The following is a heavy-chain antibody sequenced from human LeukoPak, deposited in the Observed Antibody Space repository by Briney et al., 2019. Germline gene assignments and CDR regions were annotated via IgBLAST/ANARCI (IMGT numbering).Heavy chain of an antibody. CDR1: GYSFTTYH. D-gene: IGHD3-16*01. J-gene: IGHJ4*02. V-gene: IGHV1-46*01. CDR3: ARESPHTFYFDY. Sequence: ASVKVSCKASGYSFTTYHIHWVRQAPGQGLEWMGIIKDRSTTIHPQKFQGRVTMTRDTSTSTVYMEVSSLRSEDTAVYYCARESPHTFYFDYWGQGTLVTVSS. CDR2: IKDRSTT.